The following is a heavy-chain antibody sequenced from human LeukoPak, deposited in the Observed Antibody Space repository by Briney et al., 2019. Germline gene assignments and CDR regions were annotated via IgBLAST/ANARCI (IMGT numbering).Heavy chain of an antibody. CDR2: ISSSGSTI. V-gene: IGHV3-48*03. CDR3: ARVGFGKLAFDY. CDR1: GFTFSSYE. J-gene: IGHJ4*02. Sequence: GGSLRLSCAASGFTFSSYEMNWVRRAPGKGLEWVSYISSSGSTIYYADSVKGRFTISRDNAKNSLYLQMNSLRAEDTAVYYCARVGFGKLAFDYWGQGNLVTVSS. D-gene: IGHD3-10*01.